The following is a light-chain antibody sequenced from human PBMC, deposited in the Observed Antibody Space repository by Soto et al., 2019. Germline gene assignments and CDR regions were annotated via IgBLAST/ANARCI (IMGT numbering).Light chain of an antibody. CDR1: SGDIGRHDY. CDR3: SSYTTSSSPYV. CDR2: EVS. Sequence: QSVLTQPASVSGSPGQSITISCTGSSGDIGRHDYVSWYQHHPGKAPQLMIYEVSRRPSGISDRFSGSRSGNTASLTISGLQAEDEADYYCSSYTTSSSPYVVGTGTKVTVL. J-gene: IGLJ1*01. V-gene: IGLV2-14*01.